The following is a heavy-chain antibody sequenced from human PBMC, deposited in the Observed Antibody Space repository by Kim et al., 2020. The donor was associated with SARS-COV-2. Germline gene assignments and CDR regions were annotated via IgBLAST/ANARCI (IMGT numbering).Heavy chain of an antibody. CDR3: VRYSGWYYFDY. CDR2: TYYRSKWSS. Sequence: SQTLSLTCVISGDSLSSNTVAWSWIRQSPSSGLEWLGRTYYRSKWSSDYAVSVKSRIIINADPSKNQFSLLLNSVTPDDTATYYCVRYSGWYYFDYWGQGTLVIVSS. CDR1: GDSLSSNTVA. D-gene: IGHD6-19*01. J-gene: IGHJ4*02. V-gene: IGHV6-1*01.